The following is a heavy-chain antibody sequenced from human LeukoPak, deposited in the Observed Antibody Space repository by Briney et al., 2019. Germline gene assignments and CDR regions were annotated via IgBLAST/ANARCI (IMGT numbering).Heavy chain of an antibody. CDR1: GYSFTGYW. V-gene: IGHV5-51*01. J-gene: IGHJ3*02. D-gene: IGHD3-22*01. CDR2: IYPGDSDT. CDR3: ARRRGYYDSSGYLHKAFDI. Sequence: GESLKISCKGSGYSFTGYWIGWVRQMPGKGLEWMGIIYPGDSDTRYSPSFQGQVTISADKSISTAYLQWSSLKASDTAMYYCARRRGYYDSSGYLHKAFDIWGQGTMVTVSS.